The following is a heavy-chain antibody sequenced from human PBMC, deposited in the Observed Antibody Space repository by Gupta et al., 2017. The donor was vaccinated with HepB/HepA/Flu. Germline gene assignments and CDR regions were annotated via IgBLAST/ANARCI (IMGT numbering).Heavy chain of an antibody. D-gene: IGHD3-22*01. CDR2: IKQDGSEK. CDR1: GFTFSSSW. CDR3: ARESYYYGSSGYYLVYYFDD. Sequence: EVQLVESGGGLVQPGGSLRLSCAASGFTFSSSWMSWVRQAPGKGLEWVANIKQDGSEKYQGESVKVRFTISRDNAKNSLYLQMNSLTAEDTAVYYCARESYYYGSSGYYLVYYFDDWGQGTLVTVAS. V-gene: IGHV3-7*01. J-gene: IGHJ4*02.